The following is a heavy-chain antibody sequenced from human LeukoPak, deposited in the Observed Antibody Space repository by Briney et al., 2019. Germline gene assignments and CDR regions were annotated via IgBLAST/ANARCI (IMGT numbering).Heavy chain of an antibody. J-gene: IGHJ4*02. CDR1: GITPRNAR. V-gene: IGHV3-15*01. CDR3: TTYGSGSCPF. CDR2: IFRSTDGETT. D-gene: IGHD6-19*01. Sequence: PGGSPRLSRAPSGITPRNARMTWVPQTPQERREWVGRIFRSTDGETTHYGAPVKGRFTMSRDDSKNTLYLQMNSLKTEDTAVYYCTTYGSGSCPFWGQGTLVTVSS.